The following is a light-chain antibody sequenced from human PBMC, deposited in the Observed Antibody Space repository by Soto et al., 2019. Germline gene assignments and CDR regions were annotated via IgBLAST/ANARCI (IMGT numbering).Light chain of an antibody. V-gene: IGKV3-15*01. Sequence: EIVLTQSPVTLSVSPGERATLSCRASQTVSTNLAWYQQKPGQPPRLLIYAASTRLSGIPVRFSGRGSGTEFTLTISSLQSEDFAVYYCQHYNNWPPYTFGQGTKVQI. CDR1: QTVSTN. J-gene: IGKJ2*01. CDR2: AAS. CDR3: QHYNNWPPYT.